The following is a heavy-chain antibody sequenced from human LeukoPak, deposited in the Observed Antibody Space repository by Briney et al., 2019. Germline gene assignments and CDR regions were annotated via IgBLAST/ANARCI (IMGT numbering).Heavy chain of an antibody. CDR2: IIPIFGTA. CDR1: GGTFSSYA. V-gene: IGHV1-69*06. J-gene: IGHJ4*02. D-gene: IGHD3-22*01. CDR3: ARGGGYYDSSGYDY. Sequence: ASVKVSCKASGGTFSSYAISWVRQAPGQGLEWMGGIIPIFGTANYAQKFQGRVTITADKSTSTAYMELSSLRSEDTAVYYCARGGGYYDSSGYDYWGQGTLVTVSS.